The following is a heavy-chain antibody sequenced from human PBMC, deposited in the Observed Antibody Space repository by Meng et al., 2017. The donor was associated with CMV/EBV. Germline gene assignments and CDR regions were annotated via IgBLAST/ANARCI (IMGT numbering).Heavy chain of an antibody. CDR2: INSDGSST. J-gene: IGHJ4*02. D-gene: IGHD5-24*01. Sequence: GESLKISCAASGFTFSSYWMHWVRQAPGKGLVWVSRINSDGSSTSYPDSVKGRFTISRDNAKNTLYLQMNSLRAEDTAVYYCARDPRDGYNLPLDYWGQGTLVTVSS. CDR1: GFTFSSYW. V-gene: IGHV3-74*01. CDR3: ARDPRDGYNLPLDY.